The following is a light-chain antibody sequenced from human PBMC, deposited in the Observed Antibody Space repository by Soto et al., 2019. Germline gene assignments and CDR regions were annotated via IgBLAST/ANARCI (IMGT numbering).Light chain of an antibody. CDR1: QSVSSSY. J-gene: IGKJ4*01. CDR3: QQYGSSPPIT. Sequence: EIVLTQSPSTLSLSPGERATLSCRASQSVSSSYLAWYQKKPGQAPRLXIYGASSRATGIPDRFSGSGSGTDFTLTISRLETEDFAVYYCQQYGSSPPITFGGGTKVDIK. V-gene: IGKV3-20*01. CDR2: GAS.